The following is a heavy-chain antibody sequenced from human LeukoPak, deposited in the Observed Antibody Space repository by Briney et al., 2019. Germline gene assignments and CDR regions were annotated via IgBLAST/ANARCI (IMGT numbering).Heavy chain of an antibody. CDR3: ARCYYYYMGV. CDR1: EFTFVRYA. V-gene: IGHV3-48*04. Sequence: GGSLRLSCAASEFTFVRYAMNWVRQAPGQGLEWVSYISSSSFKIGYADSVKGRFTISRDNSKNSLYLQMNSLRAEDTAVYYCARCYYYYMGVWGKGTAVTVSS. J-gene: IGHJ6*03. CDR2: ISSSSFKI.